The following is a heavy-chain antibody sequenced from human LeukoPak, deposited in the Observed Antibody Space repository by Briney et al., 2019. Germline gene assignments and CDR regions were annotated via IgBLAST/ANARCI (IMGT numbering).Heavy chain of an antibody. V-gene: IGHV1-18*01. CDR1: GYTFTSYG. J-gene: IGHJ5*02. CDR2: ISAYNGNT. D-gene: IGHD4-17*01. Sequence: ASVKVSCKASGYTFTSYGISWVRQAPGQGLEWMGWISAYNGNTNYAQKFQGWVTMTRDTSISTAYMELSRLRSDDTAVYYCARAPPSYGDFPRSWFDPWGQGTLVTVSS. CDR3: ARAPPSYGDFPRSWFDP.